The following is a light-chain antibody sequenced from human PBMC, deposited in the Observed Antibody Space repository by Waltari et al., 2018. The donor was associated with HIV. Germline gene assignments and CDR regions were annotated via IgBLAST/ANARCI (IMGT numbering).Light chain of an antibody. CDR2: RNT. CDR1: NIGSKN. CDR3: HVWDRATGV. Sequence: SYELTQPLSVSVALGQTARITCGGDNIGSKNVHWYQQKPGQAPVLVIYRNTNRPSGIHERFSGSNSGNTATLTITRAQVGDEADYYCHVWDRATGVFGTGTTVTVL. V-gene: IGLV3-9*01. J-gene: IGLJ1*01.